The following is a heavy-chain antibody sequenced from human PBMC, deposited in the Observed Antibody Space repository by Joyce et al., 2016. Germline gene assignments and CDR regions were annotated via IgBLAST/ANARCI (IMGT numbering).Heavy chain of an antibody. CDR1: GGAVSRHS. Sequence: QVQLVQSGAEVRQPGSSVRLSCKASGGAVSRHSISWVRQAPGQGLEWMGGITPIFGPATYAPKFQGRVTITVDESTGTAYMELNRLRSEDTAMYYCARESADSSGYYYGLYWGQRALVTVSS. V-gene: IGHV1-69*12. D-gene: IGHD3-22*01. CDR3: ARESADSSGYYYGLY. J-gene: IGHJ4*02. CDR2: ITPIFGPA.